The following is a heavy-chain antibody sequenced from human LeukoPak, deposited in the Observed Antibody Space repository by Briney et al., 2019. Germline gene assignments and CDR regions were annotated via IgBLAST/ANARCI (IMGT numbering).Heavy chain of an antibody. Sequence: PSETLSLSCAVYGGSFSGYYWTWIRQPPGKGLEWIGEINHSGTTNYNPSLKSRVTISVDTSKNQSSLKLRSVTAADTAVYYCARGGITMAYYGMDVWGRGTPVTVSS. V-gene: IGHV4-34*01. CDR3: ARGGITMAYYGMDV. D-gene: IGHD3-10*01. CDR2: INHSGTT. J-gene: IGHJ6*04. CDR1: GGSFSGYY.